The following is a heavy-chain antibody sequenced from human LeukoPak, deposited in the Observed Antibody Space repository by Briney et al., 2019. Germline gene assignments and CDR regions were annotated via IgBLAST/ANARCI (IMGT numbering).Heavy chain of an antibody. V-gene: IGHV3-73*01. D-gene: IGHD3-10*01. CDR3: TRGYLGDETMVREVSPDY. CDR2: IRSKANSYAT. CDR1: GFTFSGSA. J-gene: IGHJ4*02. Sequence: PGGSLRLSCAASGFTFSGSAMHWVRQASGKGLEWVGRIRSKANSYATTYAASVKGRFTISRDDSKNTAYLQMNSLKTEDTAVYYCTRGYLGDETMVREVSPDYWGQGTLVTVSS.